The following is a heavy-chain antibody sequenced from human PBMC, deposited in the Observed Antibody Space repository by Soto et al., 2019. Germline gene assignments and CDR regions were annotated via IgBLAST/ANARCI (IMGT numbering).Heavy chain of an antibody. V-gene: IGHV4-59*01. CDR1: GGSISNYY. CDR3: ARVRQGTAGAFDI. CDR2: IYYSGNT. D-gene: IGHD3-10*01. J-gene: IGHJ3*02. Sequence: PSETLSLTCTVSGGSISNYYWSWIRQPPGEGLEWIGDIYYSGNTNYRPSLKSRITMSVDTSKNQFSLKVRSVTAADTAVYYCARVRQGTAGAFDIWGQGTMVTVS.